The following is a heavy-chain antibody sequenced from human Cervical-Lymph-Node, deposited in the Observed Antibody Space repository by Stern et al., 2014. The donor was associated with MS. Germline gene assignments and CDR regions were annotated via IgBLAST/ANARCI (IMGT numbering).Heavy chain of an antibody. CDR3: AHSLIALGRGVPFDY. D-gene: IGHD3-10*01. CDR2: IYWDNDK. V-gene: IGHV2-5*02. CDR1: GFSLTQLGVG. Sequence: QITLKESGPTLVKPTQTLTLTCTFSGFSLTQLGVGVGWIRQPPGKALEWLALIYWDNDKRYSPSLQSMLTITKDISKNQVVLTMINMDPVDTATYCAHSLIALGRGVPFDYWGQGALVTVSS. J-gene: IGHJ4*02.